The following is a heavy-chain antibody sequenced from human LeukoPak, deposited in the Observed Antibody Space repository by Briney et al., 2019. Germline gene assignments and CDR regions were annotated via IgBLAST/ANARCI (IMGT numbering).Heavy chain of an antibody. CDR3: ARQFALTWFDP. CDR1: GGSIIGNY. V-gene: IGHV4-59*01. J-gene: IGHJ5*02. CDR2: IYYSGST. D-gene: IGHD3-16*01. Sequence: PSETLSLTCTVSGGSIIGNYWSWIRQPPGKGLEWIGYIYYSGSTNYNPSLKSRVTISVDTSQKQFSLKLTSVAAADTAVYYCARQFALTWFDPWGQGTLVTVSS.